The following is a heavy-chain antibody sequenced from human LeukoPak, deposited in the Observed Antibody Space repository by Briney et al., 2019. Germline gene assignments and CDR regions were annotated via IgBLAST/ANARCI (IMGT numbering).Heavy chain of an antibody. V-gene: IGHV3-48*03. CDR1: GFTFSSYE. Sequence: GGSLRLSCAASGFTFSSYEMNWVRQAPGKGLEWVSYISSSGSTIYYADSVKGRFTISRDNAKNSLYLQMNSLRAEDTAVYYCARVFRGMIVVPYYMDVWGKGTTVTIS. J-gene: IGHJ6*03. D-gene: IGHD3-22*01. CDR3: ARVFRGMIVVPYYMDV. CDR2: ISSSGSTI.